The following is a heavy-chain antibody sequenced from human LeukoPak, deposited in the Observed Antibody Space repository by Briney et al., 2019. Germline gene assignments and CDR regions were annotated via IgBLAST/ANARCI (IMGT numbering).Heavy chain of an antibody. CDR1: GYTFTGYY. V-gene: IGHV1-2*02. D-gene: IGHD3-9*01. J-gene: IGHJ4*02. CDR3: ARYFDYTIDY. CDR2: INPNSGGT. Sequence: ASVKVSCKASGYTFTGYYMHWVRQAPGQGLEWMGWINPNSGGTKSVQGFQGRVTLTRDTSISTVYMELSSLRSDDTAMYYCARYFDYTIDYWGQGTLITVSS.